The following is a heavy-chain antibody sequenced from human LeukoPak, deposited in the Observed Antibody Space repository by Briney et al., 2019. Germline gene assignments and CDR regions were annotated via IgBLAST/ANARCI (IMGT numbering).Heavy chain of an antibody. CDR1: GYSISSGSY. D-gene: IGHD4-17*01. J-gene: IGHJ4*02. CDR3: AKVGAYGDYARHDY. CDR2: MFHSGDT. Sequence: SETLSLTCTVSGYSISSGSYWGWIRPPPGKGREWIGNMFHSGDTYHNPSLKSRVTISADTSNTHFSLTLTSVTAADTAVYYCAKVGAYGDYARHDYWGQGTLVTVSS. V-gene: IGHV4-38-2*02.